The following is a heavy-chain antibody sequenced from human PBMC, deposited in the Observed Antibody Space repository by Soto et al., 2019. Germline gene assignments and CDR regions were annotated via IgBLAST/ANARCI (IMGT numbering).Heavy chain of an antibody. CDR1: GFPFSSTD. CDR2: IDGSGGTT. Sequence: GGSLRLSCAASGFPFSSTDMTWVRQAPGKGLDWVSTIDGSGGTTYYADSVKGRFTISRDNSMNTVYLQMNSLRADDTALYYCAKSSGWFNTWGQGALVTVSS. V-gene: IGHV3-23*01. D-gene: IGHD6-6*01. J-gene: IGHJ5*02. CDR3: AKSSGWFNT.